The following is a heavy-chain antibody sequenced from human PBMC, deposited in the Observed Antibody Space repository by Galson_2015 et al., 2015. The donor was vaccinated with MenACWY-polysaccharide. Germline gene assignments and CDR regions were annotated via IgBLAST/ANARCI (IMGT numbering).Heavy chain of an antibody. CDR3: ARSVDGSGSDYPNGDY. CDR1: GGTFTDYA. V-gene: IGHV1-69*04. D-gene: IGHD3-10*01. J-gene: IGHJ4*02. CDR2: IITAVGKA. Sequence: SVKVSCKASGGTFTDYAISWVRQAPGRGLEWMGRIITAVGKANYAQKFQGRLSITADRSTSTAYMELSSLRSEDTAVYYCARSVDGSGSDYPNGDYWGQGALVIVSS.